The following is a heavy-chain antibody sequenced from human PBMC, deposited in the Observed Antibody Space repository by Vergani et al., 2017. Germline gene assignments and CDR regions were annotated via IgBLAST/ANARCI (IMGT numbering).Heavy chain of an antibody. V-gene: IGHV1-18*01. Sequence: QVQLVQSGAEVKKPGASVKVSCKASGYTFTSYGISWVRQAPGQGLEWMGWISAYNGNTNYAQKLPGRVTMTTDTSTSTAYMELRSLRSDDTAVYYGARVCYDDVWGSSGYYFDYWGQGTLVTVSS. D-gene: IGHD3-16*01. CDR1: GYTFTSYG. CDR3: ARVCYDDVWGSSGYYFDY. CDR2: ISAYNGNT. J-gene: IGHJ4*02.